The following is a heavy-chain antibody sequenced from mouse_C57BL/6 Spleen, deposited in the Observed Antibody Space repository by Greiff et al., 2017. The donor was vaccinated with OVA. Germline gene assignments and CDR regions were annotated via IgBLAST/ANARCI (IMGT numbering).Heavy chain of an antibody. D-gene: IGHD2-5*01. Sequence: QVQLQQPGAELVMPGASVKLSCKASGYTFTSYWMHWVKQRPGQGLEWIGEIDPSDSYTNYNQKFKGKSTLTVDKSSSRAYMQLSSLTSEDSAVYYCARSAYSNLYWYFDVWGTGTTVTVSS. V-gene: IGHV1-69*01. CDR3: ARSAYSNLYWYFDV. CDR2: IDPSDSYT. CDR1: GYTFTSYW. J-gene: IGHJ1*03.